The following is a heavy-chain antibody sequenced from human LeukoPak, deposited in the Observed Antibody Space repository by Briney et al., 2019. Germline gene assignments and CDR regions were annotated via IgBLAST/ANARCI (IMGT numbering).Heavy chain of an antibody. CDR3: AKGKSIASLWYMDV. Sequence: PGRSLRLCCEASGFSLGDYAMHWVRQIPGKGLEWVSGITWDSGTIDYAGSVRGRFTISRDNAKNFLYLQMNTLRPEDTAIYYCAKGKSIASLWYMDVWGKGTTVIVSS. V-gene: IGHV3-9*01. D-gene: IGHD2-2*01. J-gene: IGHJ6*03. CDR2: ITWDSGTI. CDR1: GFSLGDYA.